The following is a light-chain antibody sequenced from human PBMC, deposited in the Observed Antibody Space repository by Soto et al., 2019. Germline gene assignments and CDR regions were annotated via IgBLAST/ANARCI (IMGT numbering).Light chain of an antibody. CDR2: GAS. Sequence: ESVLTPSPFTLSLSTGERATLSCRASQSVSSSYLAWYQQKPGQAPRLLIYGASSRATGIPDRFSGSGSGTDFTLTISRLEPEDFAVYYCQQYGSSGTFGQGTRLETK. V-gene: IGKV3-20*01. CDR3: QQYGSSGT. J-gene: IGKJ5*01. CDR1: QSVSSSY.